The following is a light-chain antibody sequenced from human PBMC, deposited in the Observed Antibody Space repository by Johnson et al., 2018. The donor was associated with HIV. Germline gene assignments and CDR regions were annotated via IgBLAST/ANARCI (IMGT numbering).Light chain of an antibody. Sequence: QSVLTQPPSVSAAPGQKVTISCSGSSSNIGNNYVSWFQHLPGTAPKLLIYENNKRPSGIPDRFSGSKSGTSATLGITGLQTGDEADYYCGTWDSGLSAGGVFGTGTKVTVL. J-gene: IGLJ1*01. CDR2: ENN. V-gene: IGLV1-51*02. CDR3: GTWDSGLSAGGV. CDR1: SSNIGNNY.